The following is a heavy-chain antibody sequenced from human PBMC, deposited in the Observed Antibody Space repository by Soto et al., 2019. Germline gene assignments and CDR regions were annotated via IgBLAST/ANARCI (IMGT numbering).Heavy chain of an antibody. D-gene: IGHD2-15*01. CDR1: GFTFSSYS. V-gene: IGHV3-48*01. J-gene: IGHJ6*02. Sequence: EVQLVESGGGLVQPGGSLRLSCAASGFTFSSYSMNWVRQAPGKGLEWVSYISSSSSTIYYADSVKGRFTISRDNAKNSLYLQMNSLRAEDTAVYYCARDIVVVETRAKGMDVWGHGTTVTVSS. CDR2: ISSSSSTI. CDR3: ARDIVVVETRAKGMDV.